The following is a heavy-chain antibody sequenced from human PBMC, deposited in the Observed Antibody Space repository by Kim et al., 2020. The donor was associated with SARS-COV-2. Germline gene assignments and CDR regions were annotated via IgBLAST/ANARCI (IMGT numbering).Heavy chain of an antibody. CDR2: MFYGGTT. J-gene: IGHJ3*01. CDR3: ASFPPSNAGAFDA. V-gene: IGHV4-59*13. CDR1: GRSISSYY. Sequence: SETLSLTCTVSGRSISSYYWSWIRQPPGKGLECLGYMFYGGTTNYNPSLKSRVTLSVDTSKSQFSLTLTSVTAADTAVYYCASFPPSNAGAFDAWGQGTMVTVS. D-gene: IGHD2-8*01.